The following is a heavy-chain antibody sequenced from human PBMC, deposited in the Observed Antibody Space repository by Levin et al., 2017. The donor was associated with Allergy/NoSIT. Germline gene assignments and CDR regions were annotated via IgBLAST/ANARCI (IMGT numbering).Heavy chain of an antibody. J-gene: IGHJ2*01. Sequence: SETLSLTCTVSGGSISSYYWSWIRQPPGKGLEWIGYIYYSGSTNYNPSLKSRVTISVDTSKNQFSLKLSSVTAADTAVYYCARHRTYYYDSSGYYYPPRGDWYFDLWGRGTLVTVSS. CDR2: IYYSGST. CDR1: GGSISSYY. CDR3: ARHRTYYYDSSGYYYPPRGDWYFDL. D-gene: IGHD3-22*01. V-gene: IGHV4-59*08.